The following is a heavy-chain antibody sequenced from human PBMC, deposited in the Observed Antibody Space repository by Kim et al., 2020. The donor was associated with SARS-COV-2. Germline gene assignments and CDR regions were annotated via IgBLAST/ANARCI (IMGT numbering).Heavy chain of an antibody. Sequence: YNPSLKSRVTIAVDTSKNQFSLKLSSVTAADTSVYYCARVWSTTGNYFDYWGQGTLVTVSS. V-gene: IGHV4-31*02. J-gene: IGHJ4*02. CDR3: ARVWSTTGNYFDY. D-gene: IGHD4-17*01.